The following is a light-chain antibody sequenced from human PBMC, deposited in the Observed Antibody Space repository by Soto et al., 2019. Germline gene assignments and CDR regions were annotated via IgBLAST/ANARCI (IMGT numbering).Light chain of an antibody. CDR3: QQRSNWPPT. CDR1: QSVSTY. Sequence: EIVLTQSPATLFLSPGERATLSCRASQSVSTYLAWYQQKPAQAPRLLIYDASNRATGIPARFSGSGSGTDFTLTISSLEPVDFAVYYCQQRSNWPPTFGQETKVAIK. CDR2: DAS. J-gene: IGKJ1*01. V-gene: IGKV3-11*01.